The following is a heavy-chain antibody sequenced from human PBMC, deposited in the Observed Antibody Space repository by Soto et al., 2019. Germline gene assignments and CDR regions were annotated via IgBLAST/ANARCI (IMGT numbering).Heavy chain of an antibody. Sequence: EVQLLESGGGLVQPGGSLRLSCAASGFIFSNYAMSWVRQAPGKGLEWVSTISGSGSNTYYADSVKGRFTISRDNSKNTLYLQMNSLRAEDTAVYYCARGANFGSGSFDYWGQGTLVTVSS. CDR2: ISGSGSNT. V-gene: IGHV3-23*01. J-gene: IGHJ4*02. D-gene: IGHD3-10*01. CDR3: ARGANFGSGSFDY. CDR1: GFIFSNYA.